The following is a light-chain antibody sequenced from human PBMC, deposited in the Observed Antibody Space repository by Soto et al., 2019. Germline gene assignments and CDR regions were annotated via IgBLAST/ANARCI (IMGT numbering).Light chain of an antibody. CDR1: SSNIGDNT. J-gene: IGLJ2*01. Sequence: QSVLAQPPSASRTPGQRVAISCSVSSSNIGDNTVNWYQQLPGTAPKLLIYNDNQRPSGVPDRFSGSKSGTSASLAISGLQSEDEADFYCAAWDDSLSGVVFGGGTQLTVL. V-gene: IGLV1-44*01. CDR3: AAWDDSLSGVV. CDR2: NDN.